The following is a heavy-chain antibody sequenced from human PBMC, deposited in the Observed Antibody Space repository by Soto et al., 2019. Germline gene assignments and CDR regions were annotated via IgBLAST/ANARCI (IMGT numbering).Heavy chain of an antibody. V-gene: IGHV4-59*03. CDR3: AKHSGYYDFDS. D-gene: IGHD5-12*01. CDR1: GGSISSAY. CDR2: IDYSGST. J-gene: IGHJ4*02. Sequence: SETLSLTCSVSGGSISSAYWSWIRQPPGKGLEWIAYIDYSGSTHPNPSLKGRVTMSLDTSKNQFSLKLSSVTASDTAVYCCAKHSGYYDFDSWGQGTRVTVSS.